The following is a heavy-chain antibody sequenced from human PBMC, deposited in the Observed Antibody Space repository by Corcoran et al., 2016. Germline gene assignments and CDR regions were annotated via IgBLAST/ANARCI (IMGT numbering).Heavy chain of an antibody. CDR1: GFTFSSYA. CDR3: AKDARDSSSWYGAFDI. V-gene: IGHV3-23*01. Sequence: EVQLLESGGGLVQPGGSLRLSCAASGFTFSSYAMSWVRQAPGKGLEWVSAISGSGGSTYYADSVKGRFTISRDNSKNTLYLQMNSLRAEDTAVYYCAKDARDSSSWYGAFDIWGQGTMVTVSS. D-gene: IGHD6-13*01. J-gene: IGHJ3*02. CDR2: ISGSGGST.